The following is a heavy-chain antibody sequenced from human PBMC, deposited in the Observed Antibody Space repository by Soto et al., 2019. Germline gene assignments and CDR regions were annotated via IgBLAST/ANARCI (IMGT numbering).Heavy chain of an antibody. CDR2: IIPIFGTA. D-gene: IGHD3-22*01. CDR1: GGTFSSYA. V-gene: IGHV1-69*13. Sequence: SVQVACKASGGTFSSYAISWVRQTPGQGLEWMGGIIPIFGTANYAQKFQGRVTITADESTSTAYMELSSLRSEDTAVYYCASNYYEGAVYYGMDVWGQGTTVTVSS. J-gene: IGHJ6*02. CDR3: ASNYYEGAVYYGMDV.